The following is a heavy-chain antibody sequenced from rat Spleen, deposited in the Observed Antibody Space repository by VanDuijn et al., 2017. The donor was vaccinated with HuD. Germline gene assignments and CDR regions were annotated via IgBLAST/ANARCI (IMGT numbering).Heavy chain of an antibody. CDR3: ARHRNYGGIPFDF. V-gene: IGHV5-29*01. J-gene: IGHJ2*01. Sequence: EVQLVESGGGLVQPGRSLKLSCAASGFAFSDHYVAWVRQGPTKGLEWVATIIYDGSSTYYRDSVKGRSTISRDNAKSTLYLQMDSLRSEDTATYYCARHRNYGGIPFDFWGRGVMVTVSS. CDR2: IIYDGSST. CDR1: GFAFSDHY. D-gene: IGHD1-11*01.